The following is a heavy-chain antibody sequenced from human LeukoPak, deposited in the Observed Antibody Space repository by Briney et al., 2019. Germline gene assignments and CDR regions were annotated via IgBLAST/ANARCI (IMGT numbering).Heavy chain of an antibody. J-gene: IGHJ4*02. Sequence: GGSLRLSCAASGFTFSSYAMSWVRQAPGKGLEWVSAISGSGGSTYYADSVKGRFTTSRDNSKNTLYLQMNSLRAEDTAVYYCASHLIGYCSSTSCYPPHYWGQGTLVTVSS. D-gene: IGHD2-2*01. CDR2: ISGSGGST. CDR3: ASHLIGYCSSTSCYPPHY. V-gene: IGHV3-23*01. CDR1: GFTFSSYA.